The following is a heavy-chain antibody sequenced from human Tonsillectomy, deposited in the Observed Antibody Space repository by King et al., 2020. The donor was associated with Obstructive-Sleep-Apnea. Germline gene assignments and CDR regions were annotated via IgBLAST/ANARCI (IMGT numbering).Heavy chain of an antibody. J-gene: IGHJ6*02. V-gene: IGHV1-2*04. Sequence: QLVQSGSEVKKPGASVKVSCKASGYMFTGYFMHWVRQAPGQGLEWMGWINPNSGVTNYAQKFQGWITMNRDMSITTVYMELRGLRSDDTAVYYCARDVTLAVAGTGFHGMDVWGQGTTVTVSS. CDR1: GYMFTGYF. CDR2: INPNSGVT. D-gene: IGHD6-19*01. CDR3: ARDVTLAVAGTGFHGMDV.